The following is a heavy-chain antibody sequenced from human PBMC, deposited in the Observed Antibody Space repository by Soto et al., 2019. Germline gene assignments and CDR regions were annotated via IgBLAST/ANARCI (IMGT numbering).Heavy chain of an antibody. Sequence: GGSLRLSCAASGFTFSYYAMHWVRQAPGKGLEWVAVLWKDGSKKYYVDSVKGRFTISRDNSNNTLFLQMNSLRGEDTAVYHCVREGAYCSGGRCHSFDFWGQGTLVT. CDR3: VREGAYCSGGRCHSFDF. CDR2: LWKDGSKK. CDR1: GFTFSYYA. J-gene: IGHJ4*02. D-gene: IGHD2-15*01. V-gene: IGHV3-33*01.